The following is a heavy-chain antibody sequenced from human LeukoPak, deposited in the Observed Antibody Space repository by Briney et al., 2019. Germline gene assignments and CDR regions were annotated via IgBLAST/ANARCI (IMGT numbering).Heavy chain of an antibody. V-gene: IGHV1-3*01. J-gene: IGHJ6*02. CDR1: GYTFTSYA. CDR2: INAGNGNT. Sequence: ASVKVSCKASGYTFTSYAMHWVRQAPGQRLEWMGWINAGNGNTKYSQKFQGRVTITRDTSASTAYMELSSLRSEDTAVYYCARELVVVNYYYYGTDVWGQGTTVTVSS. D-gene: IGHD3-22*01. CDR3: ARELVVVNYYYYGTDV.